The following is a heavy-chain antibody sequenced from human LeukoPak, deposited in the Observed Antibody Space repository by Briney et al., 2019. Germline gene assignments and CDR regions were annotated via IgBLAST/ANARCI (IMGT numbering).Heavy chain of an antibody. CDR3: ARGPAAMMGLYYYYYMDV. V-gene: IGHV4-59*01. Sequence: SETLSLTCTVSGGSISSYYWSWIRQPPGKGLEWIGYIYYSGSTNYNPSLKSRVTISVDTSKNQFSLKLSSVTAADTAVYYCARGPAAMMGLYYYYYMDVWGKGTTVTVSS. CDR2: IYYSGST. CDR1: GGSISSYY. J-gene: IGHJ6*03. D-gene: IGHD2-2*01.